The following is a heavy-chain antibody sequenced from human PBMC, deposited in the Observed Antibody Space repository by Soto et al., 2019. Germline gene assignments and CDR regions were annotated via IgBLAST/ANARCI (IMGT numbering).Heavy chain of an antibody. D-gene: IGHD3-10*01. J-gene: IGHJ6*02. CDR1: GGTFSSYA. V-gene: IGHV1-69*13. Sequence: SVKVSCKASGGTFSSYAISWVRQAPGQGLEWMGGIIPIFGTANYAQKFQGRVTITADESTSTAYMELSSLRSEDPAVYYCAREGGSGNYRYYAMDVWGQGTTVTVSS. CDR3: AREGGSGNYRYYAMDV. CDR2: IIPIFGTA.